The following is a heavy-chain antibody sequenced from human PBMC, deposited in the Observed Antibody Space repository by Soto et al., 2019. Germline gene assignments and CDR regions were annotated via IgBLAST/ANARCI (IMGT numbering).Heavy chain of an antibody. D-gene: IGHD6-19*01. Sequence: GGSLRLSCAASGFTFSSYAMSWVRQAPGKGLEWVSAISGSGTTAYYADSVKGRFTFSRDNSKKTMYLQMNSLRAGDTAVYYCAKTTDGWFSAFEIWGQGTMVTVSS. V-gene: IGHV3-23*01. J-gene: IGHJ3*02. CDR3: AKTTDGWFSAFEI. CDR1: GFTFSSYA. CDR2: ISGSGTTA.